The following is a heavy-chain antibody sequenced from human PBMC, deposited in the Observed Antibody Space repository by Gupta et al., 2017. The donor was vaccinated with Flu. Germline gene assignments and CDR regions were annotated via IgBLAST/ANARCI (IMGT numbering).Heavy chain of an antibody. Sequence: QVHLQESGPGLVTPSETLSLTCTVSGVSISSSSYYWGWIRQPPGKGLQWIASGSYSGRTYYNPSLRSRVTISVDTSKNQFSLVLRSVTAADTAVYYCARRSNSGGAWYFDLWGRGTLLTVSS. CDR1: GVSISSSSYY. D-gene: IGHD1-7*01. CDR3: ARRSNSGGAWYFDL. V-gene: IGHV4-39*01. J-gene: IGHJ2*01. CDR2: GSYSGRT.